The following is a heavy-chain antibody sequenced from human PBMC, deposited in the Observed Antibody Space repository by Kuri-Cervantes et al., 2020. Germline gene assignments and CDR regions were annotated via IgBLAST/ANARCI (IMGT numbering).Heavy chain of an antibody. J-gene: IGHJ4*02. CDR3: AKGYSGSYCPDY. V-gene: IGHV3-33*06. CDR2: IWYDGSSK. CDR1: GFTFSSYS. Sequence: GESLKISCAASGFTFSSYSMNWVRQAPGKGLEWVAVIWYDGSSKYYADSVKGRFTISRDNSKNTLYLQMNSLRAEDTAVYYCAKGYSGSYCPDYWGQGTLVTVSS. D-gene: IGHD1-26*01.